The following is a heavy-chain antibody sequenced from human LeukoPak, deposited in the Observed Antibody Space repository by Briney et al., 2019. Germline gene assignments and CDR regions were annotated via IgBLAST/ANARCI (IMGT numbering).Heavy chain of an antibody. CDR2: ISYDESNK. J-gene: IGHJ6*02. CDR3: AKEDYYYYGMDV. V-gene: IGHV3-30*18. Sequence: PGGSLRLSCAASGFTFSSYGMHWVRQAPGKGLEWVAVISYDESNKYYADSVKGRFTISRDNSKNTLYLQMNSLRAEDTAVYYCAKEDYYYYGMDVWGQGTTVTVSS. CDR1: GFTFSSYG.